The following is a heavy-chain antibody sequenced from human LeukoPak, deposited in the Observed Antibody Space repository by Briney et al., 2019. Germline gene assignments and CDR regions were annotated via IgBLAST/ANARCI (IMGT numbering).Heavy chain of an antibody. Sequence: ASVKVSCKASGYTFTSYGISWVRQAPGQGLAWMGWISAYNGNTNYAQKLQGRVTMTTDTSTSTAYMELRSLRSDDTAVYYCARAITGLQLWPRQIYYYYYYGMDVWGQGTTVTVSS. CDR2: ISAYNGNT. CDR1: GYTFTSYG. V-gene: IGHV1-18*01. D-gene: IGHD5-18*01. J-gene: IGHJ6*02. CDR3: ARAITGLQLWPRQIYYYYYYGMDV.